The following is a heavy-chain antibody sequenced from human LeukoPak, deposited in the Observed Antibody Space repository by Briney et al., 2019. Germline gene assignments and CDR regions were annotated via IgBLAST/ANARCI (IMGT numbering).Heavy chain of an antibody. D-gene: IGHD3-10*01. CDR1: GLTFSNAW. J-gene: IGHJ4*02. CDR3: ATDPARGVR. Sequence: GGSLRLSCAASGLTFSNAWMSWVRQAPGKGLEWVGRIKSKTDGGTTDYAAPVKGRFTISRDDTKNTLYLQMNSLNTEDTAVYYCATDPARGVRWGQGSLVTVSS. CDR2: IKSKTDGGTT. V-gene: IGHV3-15*01.